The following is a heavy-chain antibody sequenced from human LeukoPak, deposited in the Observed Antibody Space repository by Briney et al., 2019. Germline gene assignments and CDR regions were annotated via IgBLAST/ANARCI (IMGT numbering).Heavy chain of an antibody. J-gene: IGHJ4*02. V-gene: IGHV4-34*01. Sequence: SETPSLTCAVYGGSFSGYYWSWIRQPPGKGLEWIGEINHSGSTNYNPSLKSRVTISVDTSKNQFSLKLSSVTAADTAVYYCASAERGYWGQGTLVTVSS. CDR1: GGSFSGYY. CDR2: INHSGST. CDR3: ASAERGY.